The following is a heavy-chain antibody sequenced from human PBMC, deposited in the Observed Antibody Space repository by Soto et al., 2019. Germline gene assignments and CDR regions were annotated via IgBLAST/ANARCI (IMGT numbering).Heavy chain of an antibody. Sequence: EVQLVESGGGLVQPGGSLRLSCAASGFIFTSFSMNWVRQAPGKGLEWVSYISSSSSPIYYADSVKGRFTISRDSANNSLHLQITGLSAGDTAVYYCVRDGGYDDDGDGCFDHYGQGTLLAVGS. D-gene: IGHD5-12*01. J-gene: IGHJ5*02. CDR1: GFIFTSFS. V-gene: IGHV3-48*01. CDR3: VRDGGYDDDGDGCFDH. CDR2: ISSSSSPI.